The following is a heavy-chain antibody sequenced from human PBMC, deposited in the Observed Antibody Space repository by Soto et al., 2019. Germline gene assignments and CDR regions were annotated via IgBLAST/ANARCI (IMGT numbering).Heavy chain of an antibody. Sequence: QVQLVESGGGVVQPGRSRRLSCAASGFTFSSYGMHWVRQAPGKGLEWVAVIWYDGSNKYYADSVKGRFTISRDNSKNTLYLQMNSLRAEDTAVYYCARDTHYYDSSGYYYPPDFWGQGTLVTVSS. V-gene: IGHV3-33*01. CDR1: GFTFSSYG. D-gene: IGHD3-22*01. CDR3: ARDTHYYDSSGYYYPPDF. J-gene: IGHJ4*02. CDR2: IWYDGSNK.